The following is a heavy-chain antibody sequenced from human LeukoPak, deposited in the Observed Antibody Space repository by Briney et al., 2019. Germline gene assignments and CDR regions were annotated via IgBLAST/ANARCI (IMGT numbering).Heavy chain of an antibody. Sequence: GGSLRLSCAASGFTFSSYEMNWVRQAPGKGLEWISYISSVGDTTYYADSVRGRFTISRDNAKNSLYLQLNSVGAEDTALYYCARDSGYCRGGSCPFDSWGQGALVTVSS. D-gene: IGHD2-15*01. CDR3: ARDSGYCRGGSCPFDS. V-gene: IGHV3-48*03. CDR2: ISSVGDTT. J-gene: IGHJ4*02. CDR1: GFTFSSYE.